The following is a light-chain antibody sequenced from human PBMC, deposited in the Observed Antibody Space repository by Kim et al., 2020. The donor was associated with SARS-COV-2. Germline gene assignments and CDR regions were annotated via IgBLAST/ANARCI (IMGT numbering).Light chain of an antibody. CDR3: QQYQDWPRA. J-gene: IGKJ1*01. V-gene: IGKV3-15*01. CDR1: QRINSN. CDR2: GAS. Sequence: PGDSATLSCRASQRINSNLAWFPQKPGQAPRLLIYGASTRTTGIPARFSGSGSGTEFTLTIPISSLPSEDFALYFCQQYQDWPRAFGQGTKVDIK.